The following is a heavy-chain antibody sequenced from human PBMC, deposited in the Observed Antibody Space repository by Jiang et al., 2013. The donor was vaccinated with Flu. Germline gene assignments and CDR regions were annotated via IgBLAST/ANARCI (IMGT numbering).Heavy chain of an antibody. CDR2: ISYDGSNK. V-gene: IGHV3-30-3*01. D-gene: IGHD5-18*01. CDR3: ASGGYSYGDY. CDR1: GFTFSSYA. Sequence: GVVQPGRSLRLSCAASGFTFSSYAMHWVRQAPGKGLEWVAVISYDGSNKYYADSVKGRFTISRDNSKNTLYLQMNSLRAEDTAVYYCASGGYSYGDYWGQGTLVTVSS. J-gene: IGHJ4*02.